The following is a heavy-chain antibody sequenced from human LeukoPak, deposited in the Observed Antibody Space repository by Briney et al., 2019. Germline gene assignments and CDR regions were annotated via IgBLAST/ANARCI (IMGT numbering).Heavy chain of an antibody. J-gene: IGHJ4*02. V-gene: IGHV3-48*02. CDR2: IGSGSSTI. D-gene: IGHD6-6*01. CDR3: ARNRRELARVPLDY. Sequence: GGSLRLSCAASGFTFSSYPMNWVRQAPGKGLEWVSYIGSGSSTIYYADSVKGRFTISRDNAKNSLYLQMNSLRDEDTAVYYCARNRRELARVPLDYWGQGTLVTVSS. CDR1: GFTFSSYP.